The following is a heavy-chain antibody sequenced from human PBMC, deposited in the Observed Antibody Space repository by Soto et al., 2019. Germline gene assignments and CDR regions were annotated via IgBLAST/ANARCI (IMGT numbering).Heavy chain of an antibody. CDR1: GFTFSSYG. CDR2: IWYDGSNK. J-gene: IGHJ6*02. D-gene: IGHD4-17*01. Sequence: QVQLVESGGGVVQPGRSLRLSCAASGFTFSSYGMHWVRQAPGKGLEWVSVIWYDGSNKYYADSVKGRFTISRDNSKNPLYLPMNSLRAEDTAVYYCARDDSGDYVGYYYYGMDVWGQGTTVTVSS. V-gene: IGHV3-33*01. CDR3: ARDDSGDYVGYYYYGMDV.